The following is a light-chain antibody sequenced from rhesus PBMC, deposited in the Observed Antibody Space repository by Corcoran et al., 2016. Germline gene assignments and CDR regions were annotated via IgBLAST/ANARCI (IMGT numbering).Light chain of an antibody. CDR2: DAS. J-gene: IGKJ4*01. V-gene: IGKV3-42*02. CDR1: QSVSSS. CDR3: QQYSNWPLT. Sequence: EIVLTQSPATLSLSPGERATLSCRASQSVSSSLAGYQQKPVQAPRLLIYDASSRATGIPDRFSGSGSGTAFPLTLSSLEPEAVGVYYFQQYSNWPLTFGGGTKVELE.